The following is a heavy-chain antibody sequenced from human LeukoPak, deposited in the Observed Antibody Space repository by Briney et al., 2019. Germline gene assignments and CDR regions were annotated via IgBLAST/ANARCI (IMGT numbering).Heavy chain of an antibody. V-gene: IGHV1-69*13. CDR2: IIPIFGTA. J-gene: IGHJ5*02. CDR1: GGTFSSYA. CDR3: ARDASYYYDSSGYYYT. D-gene: IGHD3-22*01. Sequence: SVKVSCKASGGTFSSYAISWVRQAPGQGLEWMGGIIPIFGTANYAQKFQGRVTITADESTSTAYMELSSPRSEDTAVYYCARDASYYYDSSGYYYTWGQGTLVTASS.